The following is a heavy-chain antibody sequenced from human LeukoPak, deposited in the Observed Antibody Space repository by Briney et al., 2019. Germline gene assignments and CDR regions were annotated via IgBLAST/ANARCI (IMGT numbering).Heavy chain of an antibody. CDR1: GYTFTGYY. Sequence: ASVKVSCKASGYTFTGYYMHWVRQAPGQGLEWMGLNNPSSGTTGYAQKFQGRVTMTRDASTSTVYMELSSLTSEDTAVYYCAGDRGLLYGSSGCLDSWGQGTLVTVSS. CDR3: AGDRGLLYGSSGCLDS. D-gene: IGHD6-19*01. J-gene: IGHJ4*02. CDR2: NNPSSGTT. V-gene: IGHV1-46*01.